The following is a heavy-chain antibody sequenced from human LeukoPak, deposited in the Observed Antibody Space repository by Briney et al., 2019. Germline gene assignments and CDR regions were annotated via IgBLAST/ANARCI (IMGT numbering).Heavy chain of an antibody. V-gene: IGHV1-18*01. D-gene: IGHD1-26*01. CDR3: VREITRATTYFDS. CDR1: GYTFTTFG. Sequence: ASVKVSCKASGYTFTTFGISWVRHAPGQGLEWMGWISTYNGDTHYAQKLQGRVTMTTDTSTSTAYMELRSLRSDDTAVYYCVREITRATTYFDSWGQGTLVTVSS. CDR2: ISTYNGDT. J-gene: IGHJ4*02.